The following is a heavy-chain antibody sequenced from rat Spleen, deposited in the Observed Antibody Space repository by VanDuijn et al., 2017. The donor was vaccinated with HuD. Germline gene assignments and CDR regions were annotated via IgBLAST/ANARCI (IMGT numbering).Heavy chain of an antibody. D-gene: IGHD1-4*01. CDR3: TRESLPGYNSHWFLS. V-gene: IGHV2S12*01. CDR2: ISTGGHT. J-gene: IGHJ3*01. Sequence: QVHLKESGPGLVQSSQTLSLTCTVSGFSLTNNGVSWVRQPPGAVLEWIPAISTGGHTYYTSALKSRLSISRDTSKSQVFLKMDSLQTEDTATYFCTRESLPGYNSHWFLSWGQGTLVTVSS. CDR1: GFSLTNNG.